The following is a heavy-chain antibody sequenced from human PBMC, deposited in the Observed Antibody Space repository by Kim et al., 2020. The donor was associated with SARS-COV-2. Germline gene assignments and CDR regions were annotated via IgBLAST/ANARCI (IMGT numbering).Heavy chain of an antibody. CDR1: GGSISSGGYY. D-gene: IGHD1-1*01. CDR2: IYYSGST. J-gene: IGHJ6*02. V-gene: IGHV4-31*03. CDR3: AREPLENPVPLGYYYYYGMDV. Sequence: SETLSLTCTVSGGSISSGGYYWSWIRQHPGKGLEWIGYIYYSGSTYYNPSLKSRVTISVDTSKNQFSLKLSSVTAADTAVYYCAREPLENPVPLGYYYYYGMDVWGQGTTVTVSS.